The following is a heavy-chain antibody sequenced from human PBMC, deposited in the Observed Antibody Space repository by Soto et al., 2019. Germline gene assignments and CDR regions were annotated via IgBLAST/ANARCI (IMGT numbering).Heavy chain of an antibody. Sequence: PGGSLRLSCAASGFTFTNYAMHWVRQAPGKGLEWVAVISYDGTNEYYADSVRGRFTISRDNAKNSLYLQMNSLRAEDTAVYFCARDPAIYSGKFDYGLDVWGRGTTVPVSS. CDR1: GFTFTNYA. CDR3: ARDPAIYSGKFDYGLDV. V-gene: IGHV3-30-3*01. J-gene: IGHJ6*02. D-gene: IGHD4-4*01. CDR2: ISYDGTNE.